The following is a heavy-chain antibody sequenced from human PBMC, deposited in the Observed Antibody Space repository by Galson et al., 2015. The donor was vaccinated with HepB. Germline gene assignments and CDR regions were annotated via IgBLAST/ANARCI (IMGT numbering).Heavy chain of an antibody. Sequence: SLRLSCAASGFTFSSYAMHWVRQAPGKGLEWVAVISYDGSNKYYADSVKGRFTISRDNSKNTLYLQMNSLRAEDTAVYYCARAGSWALGTACDYWGQGALVTVPS. CDR1: GFTFSSYA. CDR2: ISYDGSNK. J-gene: IGHJ4*02. V-gene: IGHV3-30*04. D-gene: IGHD1-26*01. CDR3: ARAGSWALGTACDY.